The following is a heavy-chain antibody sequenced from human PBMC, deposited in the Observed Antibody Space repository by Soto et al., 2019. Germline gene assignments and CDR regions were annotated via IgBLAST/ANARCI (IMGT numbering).Heavy chain of an antibody. CDR2: VYYSGTT. CDR1: GGSISSSSYY. D-gene: IGHD2-2*01. V-gene: IGHV4-39*01. Sequence: QLQLQESGPGLVKPSETLSLTCTVSGGSISSSSYYWAWVRQSPGKGRGWIGSVYYSGTTYYNPSLKSRVTISGDTSNNQFSLKLSSVTAADTAVFYCARLIHCKTTSCYFDYWGQGTLVTVSS. CDR3: ARLIHCKTTSCYFDY. J-gene: IGHJ4*02.